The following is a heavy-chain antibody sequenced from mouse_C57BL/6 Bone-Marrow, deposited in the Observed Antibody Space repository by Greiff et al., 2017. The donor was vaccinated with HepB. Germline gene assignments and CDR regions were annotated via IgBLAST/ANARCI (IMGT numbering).Heavy chain of an antibody. V-gene: IGHV14-3*01. CDR1: GFNIKNTY. D-gene: IGHD2-2*01. Sequence: EVQLVESVAELVRPGASVKLSCTASGFNIKNTYMHWVKQRPEQGLEWIGRIDPANGNTKYAPKFQGKATITADTSSNTAYLQLSSLTSEDTAIYYCARRVWYGYDDYFDYWGQGTTLTVSS. CDR2: IDPANGNT. CDR3: ARRVWYGYDDYFDY. J-gene: IGHJ2*01.